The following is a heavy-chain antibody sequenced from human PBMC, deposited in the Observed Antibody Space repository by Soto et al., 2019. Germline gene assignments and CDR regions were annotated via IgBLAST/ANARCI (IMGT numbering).Heavy chain of an antibody. J-gene: IGHJ4*01. CDR1: GGTFSTYA. Sequence: QVQLVQSGAEVKKPESSVKVSCKAPGGTFSTYAISWVRQAPGQGLEWMGGIIPMFGTANYAQRFQDRVSITADESTHTVYMELSSLRSEDTAVYFCASGIQLWLRRINNGYSGWGHGTLVTVSS. V-gene: IGHV1-69*12. CDR3: ASGIQLWLRRINNGYSG. CDR2: IIPMFGTA. D-gene: IGHD5-18*01.